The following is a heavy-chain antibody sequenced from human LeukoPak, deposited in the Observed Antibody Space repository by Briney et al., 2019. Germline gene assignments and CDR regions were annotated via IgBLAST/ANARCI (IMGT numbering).Heavy chain of an antibody. CDR2: ISGSGGST. J-gene: IGHJ4*02. V-gene: IGHV3-23*01. D-gene: IGHD3-10*01. CDR1: GFTFSSYA. CDR3: AKTVAILWFGEFMYYFDY. Sequence: GSLRLSCAASGFTFSSYAMSWVRQAPGKGLEWVSAISGSGGSTYYADSVKGRFTISRDNSKNTLYLQMNSLRAEDTAVYYCAKTVAILWFGEFMYYFDYWGQGTLVTVSS.